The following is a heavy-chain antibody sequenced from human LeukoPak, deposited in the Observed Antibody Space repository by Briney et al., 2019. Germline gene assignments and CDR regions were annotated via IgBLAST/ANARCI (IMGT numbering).Heavy chain of an antibody. V-gene: IGHV4-38-2*02. CDR3: ARVISGSYGGSALDI. CDR2: IYHSGST. J-gene: IGHJ3*02. D-gene: IGHD1-26*01. CDR1: GYSISSGYY. Sequence: SETLSLTCTVSGYSISSGYYWGWIRQPPGKGLEWIGSIYHSGSTYYNPSLKSRVTISVDTSKNQFSLKLSSVTATDTAVYYCARVISGSYGGSALDIWGQGTMVTVSS.